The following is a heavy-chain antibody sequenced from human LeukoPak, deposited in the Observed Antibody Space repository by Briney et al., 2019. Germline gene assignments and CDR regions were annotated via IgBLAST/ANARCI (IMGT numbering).Heavy chain of an antibody. D-gene: IGHD1-7*01. V-gene: IGHV4-39*01. CDR1: GGSTTSSGYY. CDR3: ARPRHNWNYYFDY. CDR2: IYYGGST. J-gene: IGHJ4*02. Sequence: SETLSLTCTVSGGSTTSSGYYWGWIRQPPGKGLEWIGTIYYGGSTYYNPSLKSRVTISVDTSKNQFFLNMSSVTAADTAVYYCARPRHNWNYYFDYWGPGSLVPVSS.